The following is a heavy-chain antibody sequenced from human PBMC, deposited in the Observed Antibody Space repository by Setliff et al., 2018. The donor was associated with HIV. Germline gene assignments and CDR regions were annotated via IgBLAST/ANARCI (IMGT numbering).Heavy chain of an antibody. Sequence: PSETLSLTCTVSGDSTSSSSSYWGWIRQPPGKGLEWIGSIYYSGSTYYNPSLKSRVTISVDTSKNQFSLKLNSVTVADTAVYYCARTRGYTYGYTDSWAQGTLVTVSS. D-gene: IGHD5-18*01. CDR1: GDSTSSSSSY. CDR3: ARTRGYTYGYTDS. J-gene: IGHJ4*02. V-gene: IGHV4-39*01. CDR2: IYYSGST.